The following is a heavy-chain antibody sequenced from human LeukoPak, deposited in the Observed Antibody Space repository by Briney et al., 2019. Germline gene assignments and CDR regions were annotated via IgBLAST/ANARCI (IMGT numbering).Heavy chain of an antibody. V-gene: IGHV4-61*02. Sequence: SQTLSLTCTVSGGSISSGSYYWSWIRQPAGKGLEWIGRIYTSGSTNYNPSLKSRVAISVDTSKNQFSLKLSSVTAADTAVYYCARRSGNGYDIFDYWGQGTLVTVSS. CDR2: IYTSGST. CDR1: GGSISSGSYY. J-gene: IGHJ4*02. D-gene: IGHD3-9*01. CDR3: ARRSGNGYDIFDY.